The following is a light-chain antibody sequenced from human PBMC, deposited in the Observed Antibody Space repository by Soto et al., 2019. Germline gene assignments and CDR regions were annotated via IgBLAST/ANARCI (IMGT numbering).Light chain of an antibody. Sequence: QSVLTQPASVSGSPGQSLTICCTGTSSDVSGYNYVSWYQHHPGKAPKLMIYDVSNRPSGVSNRFSGSKSGNTASLTISGLQAEDEADYYCNSYTSRSSVVFGGGTKVTVL. CDR2: DVS. J-gene: IGLJ2*01. CDR3: NSYTSRSSVV. CDR1: SSDVSGYNY. V-gene: IGLV2-14*03.